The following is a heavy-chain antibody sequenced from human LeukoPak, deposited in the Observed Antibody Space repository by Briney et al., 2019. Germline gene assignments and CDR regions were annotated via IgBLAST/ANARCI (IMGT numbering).Heavy chain of an antibody. V-gene: IGHV3-7*01. D-gene: IGHD3-10*01. CDR2: IKQDGSEK. CDR1: GFTFSSYW. J-gene: IGHJ4*02. CDR3: ARDQYGVTMVRGVSDY. Sequence: PGGSLRLSCAASGFTFSSYWMSWVRQAPGKGLEWVANIKQDGSEKYHVDSVKGRFTISRDNAKNSLYLQMNSLRAEDTAVYYCARDQYGVTMVRGVSDYWGQGTLVTVSS.